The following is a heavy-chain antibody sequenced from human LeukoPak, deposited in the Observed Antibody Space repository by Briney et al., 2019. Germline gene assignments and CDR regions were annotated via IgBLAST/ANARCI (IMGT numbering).Heavy chain of an antibody. J-gene: IGHJ4*02. D-gene: IGHD6-13*01. CDR1: GGSFSGYY. CDR3: ARDGPRYSSSWYTLDY. V-gene: IGHV4-34*01. Sequence: PSETLSLTCAVYGGSFSGYYWSWIRQPPGKGLEWIGEINHSGSTNYNPSLKSRVTISVDTSKNQFSLKLSSVTAADTAVYYSARDGPRYSSSWYTLDYWGPGTLVTVSS. CDR2: INHSGST.